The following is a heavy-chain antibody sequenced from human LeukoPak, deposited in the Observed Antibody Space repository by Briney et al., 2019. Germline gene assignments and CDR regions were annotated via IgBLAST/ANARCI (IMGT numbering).Heavy chain of an antibody. V-gene: IGHV3-7*01. J-gene: IGHJ6*02. CDR1: GFGFSNYW. CDR2: MNEDGSEK. D-gene: IGHD3-16*01. Sequence: PGGSLRLSCAASGFGFSNYWMSWVRQAPGKGLEWVANMNEDGSEKNYVDSVKGRFTISRDNARNSLYLQMSSLRAEDTAVYYCATYTHWVAGDVWGQGTTVTVSS. CDR3: ATYTHWVAGDV.